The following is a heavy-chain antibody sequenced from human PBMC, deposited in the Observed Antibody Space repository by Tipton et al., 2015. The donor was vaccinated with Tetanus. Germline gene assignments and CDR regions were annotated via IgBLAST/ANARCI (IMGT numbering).Heavy chain of an antibody. J-gene: IGHJ4*02. CDR3: ARMVNWGRYLDS. CDR1: GFPFDKYA. D-gene: IGHD7-27*01. V-gene: IGHV3-23*01. CDR2: ISGLGRTT. Sequence: SLRLSCTASGFPFDKYAMNWVRQAPGKGLEWVSGISGLGRTTDYADSVKGRFTISRDNSKNTLYLQMNSLTAEDTAVYYCARMVNWGRYLDSWGQGTLVTVSS.